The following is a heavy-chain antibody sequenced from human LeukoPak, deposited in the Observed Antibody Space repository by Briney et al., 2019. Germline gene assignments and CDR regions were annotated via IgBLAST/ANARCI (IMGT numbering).Heavy chain of an antibody. J-gene: IGHJ4*02. CDR1: GFTFSSYG. D-gene: IGHD1-20*01. V-gene: IGHV3-33*01. CDR2: IWYDGSNK. CDR3: ARHSPSFITGIPFDY. Sequence: GGSLRLSCAASGFTFSSYGMHWVRQAPGKGLEWVAVIWYDGSNKYYADSVKGRFTISRDNSKNTLYLQMNSLRAEDTAVYYCARHSPSFITGIPFDYWGQGTLVTVSS.